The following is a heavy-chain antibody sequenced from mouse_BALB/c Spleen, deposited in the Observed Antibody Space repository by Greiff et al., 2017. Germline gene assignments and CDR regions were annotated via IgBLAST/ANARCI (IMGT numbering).Heavy chain of an antibody. Sequence: EVKLMESGGDLVKPGGSLKLSCAASGFTFSSYGMSWVRQTPDKRLEWVATISSGGSYTYYPDSVKGRFTISRDNAKNTLYLQMSSLKSEDTAMYYCARHREGYAMDYWGQGTSVTVSS. J-gene: IGHJ4*01. V-gene: IGHV5-6*01. CDR1: GFTFSSYG. D-gene: IGHD3-3*01. CDR3: ARHREGYAMDY. CDR2: ISSGGSYT.